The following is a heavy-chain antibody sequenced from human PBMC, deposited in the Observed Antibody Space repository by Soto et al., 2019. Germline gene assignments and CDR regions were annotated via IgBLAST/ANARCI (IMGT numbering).Heavy chain of an antibody. V-gene: IGHV2-5*02. CDR1: GFSLSTRGVG. J-gene: IGHJ4*02. CDR3: ANNMGELPPGY. CDR2: IYWDDDK. Sequence: SGPTLVNPTQTLTLTCTFSGFSLSTRGVGVGWIRQPPGKALEWLALIYWDDDKRFSPSLKSRVTITKDTPRNQVVLIMTNMDPVDTATYYCANNMGELPPGYWGQGTLVTVSS. D-gene: IGHD3-16*01.